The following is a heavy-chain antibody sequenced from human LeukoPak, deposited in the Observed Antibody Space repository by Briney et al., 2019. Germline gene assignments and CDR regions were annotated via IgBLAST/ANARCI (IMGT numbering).Heavy chain of an antibody. CDR2: ISNNGGYT. Sequence: GGFLRLSCAASGFTFSSSAMRWVRQAPGKGLEWVSAISNNGGYTYYADSVQGRFTISRDNSKSTLCLQMNSLRAEDTAVYYCAKSYYYHSSGYPSDYWGQGTLVTVSS. V-gene: IGHV3-23*01. D-gene: IGHD3-22*01. J-gene: IGHJ4*02. CDR1: GFTFSSSA. CDR3: AKSYYYHSSGYPSDY.